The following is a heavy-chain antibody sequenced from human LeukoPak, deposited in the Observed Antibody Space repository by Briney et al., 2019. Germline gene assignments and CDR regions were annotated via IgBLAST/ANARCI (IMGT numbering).Heavy chain of an antibody. Sequence: SETLSLTCTVSGDSISPFCWTWIRQPPGKGLEWIVNIYYSGSTSYNPPLKSRVTISLDTSKNQFSLRLTSVTAADTAVYYCARGSTRNFYDSSAGFDFWGQGTLLTVSS. J-gene: IGHJ4*02. CDR1: GDSISPFC. CDR2: IYYSGST. D-gene: IGHD3-22*01. CDR3: ARGSTRNFYDSSAGFDF. V-gene: IGHV4-59*01.